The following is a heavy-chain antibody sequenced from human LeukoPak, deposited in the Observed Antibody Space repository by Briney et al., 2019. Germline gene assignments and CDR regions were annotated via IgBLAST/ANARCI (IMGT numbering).Heavy chain of an antibody. J-gene: IGHJ4*02. CDR3: ARHGTGFSSSWANYFDY. CDR1: GFTFSDYY. V-gene: IGHV3-11*01. D-gene: IGHD6-13*01. Sequence: AGGSLRLSCAASGFTFSDYYMSWIRQAPGKGLERASYISSSGSTIYHADSVKGRFTISRDNAKNSLYLQMNSLRAEDTAVYYCARHGTGFSSSWANYFDYWGQGTLVTVSS. CDR2: ISSSGSTI.